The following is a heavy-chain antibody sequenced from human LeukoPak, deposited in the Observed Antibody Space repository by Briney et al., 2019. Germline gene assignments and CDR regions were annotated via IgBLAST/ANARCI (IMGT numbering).Heavy chain of an antibody. J-gene: IGHJ2*01. Sequence: PGGSLRLPCAASGFTFSSYWMHWVRQAPGKGLVWVSRINSDGSSTSYADSVKGRFTISRDNAKNTLYLQMNSLRAEDTAVYYCARDLFTAVNRYWYFDLWGRGTLVTVSS. CDR3: ARDLFTAVNRYWYFDL. CDR1: GFTFSSYW. CDR2: INSDGSST. D-gene: IGHD5-18*01. V-gene: IGHV3-74*01.